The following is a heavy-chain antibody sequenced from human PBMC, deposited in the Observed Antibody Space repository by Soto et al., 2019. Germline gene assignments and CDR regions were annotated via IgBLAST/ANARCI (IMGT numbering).Heavy chain of an antibody. Sequence: SETLSLTCAVYGGSFSGYYWSWIRQPPGKGLEWIGEINHSGSTNYNPSLKSRVTISVDTSKKQFFLKLSSVTAADTAVYYCTRGAVGATTGLDFWGQGTLVTVSS. V-gene: IGHV4-34*01. D-gene: IGHD1-26*01. CDR1: GGSFSGYY. CDR3: TRGAVGATTGLDF. CDR2: INHSGST. J-gene: IGHJ4*02.